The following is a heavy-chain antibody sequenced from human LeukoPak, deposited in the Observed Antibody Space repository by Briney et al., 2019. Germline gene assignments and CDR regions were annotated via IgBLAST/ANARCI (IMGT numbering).Heavy chain of an antibody. CDR2: IFYSGST. V-gene: IGHV4-39*07. D-gene: IGHD2-15*01. Sequence: SETLSLTCTVSGCSISNSSYYWGWIRQPPGKGLEWFGTIFYSGSTYYTPSLRSRVIISVDTSKNQFSLKLDAVTAADTAVYFCARVLRYCSGNSCLPVVSGPDCWGQGTLVTVSS. CDR1: GCSISNSSYY. J-gene: IGHJ4*02. CDR3: ARVLRYCSGNSCLPVVSGPDC.